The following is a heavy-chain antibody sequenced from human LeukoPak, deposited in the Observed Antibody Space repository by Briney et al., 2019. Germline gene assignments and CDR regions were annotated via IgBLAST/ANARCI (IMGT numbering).Heavy chain of an antibody. D-gene: IGHD2-2*01. CDR1: GGSISSSHYY. CDR2: FYYSGST. J-gene: IGHJ4*02. Sequence: KSSETLSLTCTVSGGSISSSHYYWGWIRQSPGKGLEWIGSFYYSGSTYYNPSLESRVTISVDTSKNQSSLKLSSVSAADTAVYYCARRRSGTDFDYWGQGTLVSVYS. CDR3: ARRRSGTDFDY. V-gene: IGHV4-39*01.